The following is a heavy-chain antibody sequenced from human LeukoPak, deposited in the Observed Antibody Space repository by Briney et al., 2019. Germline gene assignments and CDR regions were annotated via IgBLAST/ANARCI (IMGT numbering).Heavy chain of an antibody. CDR1: GFTFNKYN. Sequence: GGSLRLSCAASGFTFNKYNMNWVRQAPGKGLEWVSSISSSSSYIYYADSVKGRFTISRDNAKNSLYLQMNSLRAEDTAVYYCARGWGLDYWGQGTLVTVSS. CDR3: ARGWGLDY. J-gene: IGHJ4*02. V-gene: IGHV3-21*01. CDR2: ISSSSSYI. D-gene: IGHD1-26*01.